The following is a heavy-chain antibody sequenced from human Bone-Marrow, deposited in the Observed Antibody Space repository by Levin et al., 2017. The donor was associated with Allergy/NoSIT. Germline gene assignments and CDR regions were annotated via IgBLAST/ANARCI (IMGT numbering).Heavy chain of an antibody. V-gene: IGHV3-64*01. D-gene: IGHD3-9*01. J-gene: IGHJ4*02. CDR1: GFTFSSYA. Sequence: GASVKVSCAASGFTFSSYAMHWVRQAPGKGLEYVSAISSNGGSTYYANSVKGRFTISRDNSKNTLYLQMGSLRAEDMAVYYCARSNYDILTGYHPNLDYWGQGTLVTVSS. CDR3: ARSNYDILTGYHPNLDY. CDR2: ISSNGGST.